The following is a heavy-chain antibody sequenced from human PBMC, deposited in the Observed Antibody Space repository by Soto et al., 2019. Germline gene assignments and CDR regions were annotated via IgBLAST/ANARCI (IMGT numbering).Heavy chain of an antibody. J-gene: IGHJ4*02. V-gene: IGHV3-23*01. D-gene: IGHD4-4*01. CDR2: ISGSGGST. CDR1: GFTFSSYA. Sequence: PAGSLRLSCAASGFTFSSYAMNWIRQAPEKGLEWVSAISGSGGSTYYADSVKGRFTISRDNSKNTLYLQMNSLRAEDTAVYYCAKAPRHDYRIFDYWGQGTLVTVSS. CDR3: AKAPRHDYRIFDY.